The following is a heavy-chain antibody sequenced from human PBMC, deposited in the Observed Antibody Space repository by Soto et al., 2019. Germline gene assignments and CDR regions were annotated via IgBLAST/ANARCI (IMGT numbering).Heavy chain of an antibody. CDR1: GFTFSTHA. J-gene: IGHJ4*02. D-gene: IGHD1-20*01. Sequence: QVQLVESGGGVVQPGRSLRLSCAASGFTFSTHAMHWVRQAPGKGLECVAIVSFDGSNKYYADSVKGRFTISRDNSKNPLYLQMSGLTPEATAVYYCARDHTGITTTGGGRIDHWGQGTLVTVSS. CDR3: ARDHTGITTTGGGRIDH. CDR2: VSFDGSNK. V-gene: IGHV3-30-3*01.